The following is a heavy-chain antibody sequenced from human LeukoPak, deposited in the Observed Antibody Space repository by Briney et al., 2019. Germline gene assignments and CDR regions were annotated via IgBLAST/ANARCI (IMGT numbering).Heavy chain of an antibody. D-gene: IGHD1-7*01. Sequence: ASVKVSCKASGYTFTGYYMRWVRQAPGQGLEWMGWINPNSGGTNYAQKFQGRVTMTGDTSISTAYMELSRLRSDDTAVYYCARAGGNWNYVLDYWGQGTLVTVSS. CDR2: INPNSGGT. CDR3: ARAGGNWNYVLDY. J-gene: IGHJ4*02. V-gene: IGHV1-2*02. CDR1: GYTFTGYY.